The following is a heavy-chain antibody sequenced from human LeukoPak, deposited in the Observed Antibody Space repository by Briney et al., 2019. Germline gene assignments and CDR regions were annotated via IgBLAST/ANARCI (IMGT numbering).Heavy chain of an antibody. CDR1: GYTFTGYY. CDR3: ARVGSYYYGMDV. Sequence: ASVKVSCKASGYTFTGYYMHWVRQAPGQGLEWMGWINPNSGGTNYAQKFQGRVTVTRDTSISTAYMELSRLRSDDTAVYYCARVGSYYYGMDVWGQGTTVTVSS. CDR2: INPNSGGT. V-gene: IGHV1-2*02. J-gene: IGHJ6*02.